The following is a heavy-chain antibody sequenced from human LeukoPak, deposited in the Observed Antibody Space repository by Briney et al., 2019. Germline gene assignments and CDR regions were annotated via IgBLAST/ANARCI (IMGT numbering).Heavy chain of an antibody. V-gene: IGHV3-11*01. Sequence: GGSLRLSCAASGFIFSDCYMSWIRQAPGKGLEWVSYIDNSGNIIYYADSVKGRFTISRDNAKNTLYLQMNSLRAEDTAVYYCLSYCCSTSCYEINWFDPWGQGTLVTVSS. J-gene: IGHJ5*02. CDR3: LSYCCSTSCYEINWFDP. CDR1: GFIFSDCY. D-gene: IGHD2-2*01. CDR2: IDNSGNII.